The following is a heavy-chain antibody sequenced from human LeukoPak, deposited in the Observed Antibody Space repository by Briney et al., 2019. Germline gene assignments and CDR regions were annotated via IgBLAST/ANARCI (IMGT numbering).Heavy chain of an antibody. J-gene: IGHJ6*02. CDR3: ARVVAAPVYYYYGMDA. D-gene: IGHD2-15*01. CDR1: GYTFTGYY. V-gene: IGHV1-2*02. Sequence: ASVKVSCKASGYTFTGYYMHWVRQAPGQGLEWMGWINPNSGGTNYAQKFQGRVTMTRDTSISTAYMELSRLRSDDTAVYYCARVVAAPVYYYYGMDAWGQGTTVTVSS. CDR2: INPNSGGT.